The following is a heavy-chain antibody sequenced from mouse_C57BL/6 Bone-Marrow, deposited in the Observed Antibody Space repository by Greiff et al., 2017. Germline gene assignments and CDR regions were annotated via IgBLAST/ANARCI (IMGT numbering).Heavy chain of an antibody. V-gene: IGHV14-4*01. D-gene: IGHD2-5*01. Sequence: VQLQQPGAELVRPGASVKLSCTASGFNIKDDYMHWVTQRPEQGLEWIGWIDPENGATAYASKFQGTATITSETCSNTAYLQLSSLTSEDTAVYCWTTAYYSNYLGYWGQGTTLTVSS. J-gene: IGHJ2*01. CDR3: TTAYYSNYLGY. CDR1: GFNIKDDY. CDR2: IDPENGAT.